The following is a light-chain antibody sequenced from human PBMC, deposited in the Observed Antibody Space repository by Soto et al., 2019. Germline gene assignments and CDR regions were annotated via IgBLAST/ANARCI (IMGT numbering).Light chain of an antibody. CDR2: ASS. CDR3: QHHVSPRMT. CDR1: QSVDSDY. J-gene: IGKJ2*01. V-gene: IGKV3-20*01. Sequence: EIVLTQSPGTLSLSPGERASFSCRASQSVDSDYLGWYQHQPGQAPTLLIRASSSLATGIPDRFRGSGSGKNFTLTIINLNQEESAVYFCQHHVSPRMTFGQGTKVEIK.